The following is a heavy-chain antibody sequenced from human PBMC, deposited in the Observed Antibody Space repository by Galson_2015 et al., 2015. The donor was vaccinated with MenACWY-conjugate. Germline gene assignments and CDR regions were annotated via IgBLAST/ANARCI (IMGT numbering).Heavy chain of an antibody. Sequence: SLRLSCAASGFTFSSYTMSWVRQAPGKGLEWVSSISSGSTYIFYADSVKGRFSISRDNAKNSLFLQMDSLRAEDTAVYYCARVGTWIHQYFYYMDVWGKGTTVTVSS. CDR2: ISSGSTYI. J-gene: IGHJ6*03. V-gene: IGHV3-21*01. D-gene: IGHD5-18*01. CDR1: GFTFSSYT. CDR3: ARVGTWIHQYFYYMDV.